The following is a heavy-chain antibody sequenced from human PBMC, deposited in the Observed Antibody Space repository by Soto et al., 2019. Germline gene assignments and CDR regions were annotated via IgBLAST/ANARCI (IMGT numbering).Heavy chain of an antibody. CDR2: ISGSGGST. V-gene: IGHV3-23*01. CDR1: GFTFSSYA. D-gene: IGHD4-4*01. CDR3: AKNDYSTRGSGYGMDV. J-gene: IGHJ6*02. Sequence: GGSLRLSCAASGFTFSSYAMSWVRQAPGTGLEWVSAISGSGGSTYYADSVKGRFTISRDNSKNTLYLQMNSLRAEDTAVYYCAKNDYSTRGSGYGMDVWGQGTTVTVSS.